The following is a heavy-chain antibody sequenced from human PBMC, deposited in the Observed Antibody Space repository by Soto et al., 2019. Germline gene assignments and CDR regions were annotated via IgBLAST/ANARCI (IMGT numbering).Heavy chain of an antibody. CDR1: RFTFSSYA. CDR3: VKNYYDSSGYYGLNAFDI. Sequence: PGGSLRLSCLASRFTFSSYAMHWVRQAPGKGLEYVSSISSNGDSTYYADSVKGRFTISRDNSKNTMYLQMSSLRAEDTAVYYCVKNYYDSSGYYGLNAFDIWGQGTMVTVSS. CDR2: ISSNGDST. J-gene: IGHJ3*02. D-gene: IGHD3-22*01. V-gene: IGHV3-64D*06.